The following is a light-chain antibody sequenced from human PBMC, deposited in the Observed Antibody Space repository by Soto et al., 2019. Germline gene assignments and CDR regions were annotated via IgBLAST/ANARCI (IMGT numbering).Light chain of an antibody. J-gene: IGKJ2*01. V-gene: IGKV1-9*01. CDR2: AAS. CDR3: LQLNSYPHT. CDR1: QGISGH. Sequence: DIQLTQSPSFLSASVGDRVTITCRASQGISGHLAWYQQKPGRAPQLLIYAASTLQTGVPSRFSGSASGTEFTLTINSLQPEDFAIYYCLQLNSYPHTFGQGTNLEIK.